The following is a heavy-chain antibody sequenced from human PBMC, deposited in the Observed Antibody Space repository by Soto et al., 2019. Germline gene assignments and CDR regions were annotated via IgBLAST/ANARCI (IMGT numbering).Heavy chain of an antibody. CDR3: ATAYVYDFENSNYYRDAFDI. CDR1: GYSFTSYW. V-gene: IGHV5-51*01. D-gene: IGHD3-22*01. CDR2: MYPDDSDI. Sequence: GESLKISCQVSGYSFTSYWIGWVRQMPGKGLEWMAIMYPDDSDIRYSPSFEAHVTISADKSTSTAFLQWSSLKASDTAMYYCATAYVYDFENSNYYRDAFDIWGQGTLVTVSS. J-gene: IGHJ3*02.